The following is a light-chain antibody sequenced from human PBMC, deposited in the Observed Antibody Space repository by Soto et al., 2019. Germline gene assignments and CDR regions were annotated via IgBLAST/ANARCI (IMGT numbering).Light chain of an antibody. CDR3: AAWDDSLSYVV. CDR2: TNN. J-gene: IGLJ2*01. V-gene: IGLV1-44*01. CDR1: SANIGRNT. Sequence: QSVLTQPPSASGTPGQRFTISCSGSSANIGRNTVNWYQHLPGTAPQLLIYTNNQRPSGVPDRFSGSKSGTSASLDISGLESEDEADYYCAAWDDSLSYVVVGGGTKLAVL.